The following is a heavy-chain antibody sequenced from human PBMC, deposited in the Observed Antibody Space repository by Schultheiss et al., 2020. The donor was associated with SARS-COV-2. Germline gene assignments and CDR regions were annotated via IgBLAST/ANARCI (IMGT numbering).Heavy chain of an antibody. Sequence: GESLKISCAASGFTFSSYAMSWVRQAPGKGLEWVSAISGSGGSTYYADSVKGRFTISRDNSKNTLYLQMNSLRAEDTAVYYCAKPGHYDYVWGSQNWFDPWGQGTLVTVSS. CDR3: AKPGHYDYVWGSQNWFDP. D-gene: IGHD3-16*01. CDR2: ISGSGGST. J-gene: IGHJ5*02. CDR1: GFTFSSYA. V-gene: IGHV3-23*01.